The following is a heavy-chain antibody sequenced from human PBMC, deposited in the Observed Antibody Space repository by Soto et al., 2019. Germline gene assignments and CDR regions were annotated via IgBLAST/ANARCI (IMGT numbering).Heavy chain of an antibody. J-gene: IGHJ6*02. Sequence: PSETLSLTCAVSGGSISSSSYYWGWIRQPPGKGLEWIGSIYYSGSTNYNPSLKSRVTISVDTSKNQFSLKLSSVTAADTAVYYCAKDDIVVVVAVPYGMDVWGQGTTVTVSS. D-gene: IGHD2-15*01. CDR1: GGSISSSSYY. V-gene: IGHV4-39*07. CDR2: IYYSGST. CDR3: AKDDIVVVVAVPYGMDV.